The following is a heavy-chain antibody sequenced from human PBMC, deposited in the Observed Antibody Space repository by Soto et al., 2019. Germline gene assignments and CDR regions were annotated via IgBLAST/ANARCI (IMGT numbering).Heavy chain of an antibody. CDR3: VRGGDSSGYYYRQYFQH. V-gene: IGHV3-30-3*01. CDR2: ISYDGSNK. CDR1: GFSFSTNA. D-gene: IGHD3-22*01. Sequence: QVQLVESGGGVVQPGRSLRLSCAASGFSFSTNAMNWVRQAPGKGLEWVAVISYDGSNKYYADSVKGRFTISRDNSKNTLYLQMNRLRAEDTAVYYCVRGGDSSGYYYRQYFQHWGQGTLVTVSS. J-gene: IGHJ1*01.